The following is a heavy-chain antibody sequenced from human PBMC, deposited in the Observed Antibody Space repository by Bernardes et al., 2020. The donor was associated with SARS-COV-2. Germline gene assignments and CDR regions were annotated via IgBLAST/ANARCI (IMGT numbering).Heavy chain of an antibody. Sequence: GSLRLSCAASGFLFNTHTMHWVRQAPGKGLEYVSSIRSRGAYIDYAASVKGRFTVSRDNSKNMLFLEMQSLRIEDTAVYYCVQGAGKGGYSSVWCQGTLVTVSS. J-gene: IGHJ4*02. V-gene: IGHV3-64D*06. CDR2: IRSRGAYI. D-gene: IGHD5-18*01. CDR3: VQGAGKGGYSSV. CDR1: GFLFNTHT.